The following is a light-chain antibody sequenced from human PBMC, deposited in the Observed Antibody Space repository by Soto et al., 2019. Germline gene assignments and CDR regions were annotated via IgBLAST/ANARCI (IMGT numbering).Light chain of an antibody. CDR2: AAS. CDR1: QGISSY. Sequence: AIRMTQSPSSLSASTGDRVTITCRASQGISSYLAWYQQKPGKAPKLLIYAASTLQSGVPSRFSGSGSGTDFTLTISCLQSEDFANYYYQTYYSYPQAFGPGTKVDIK. V-gene: IGKV1-8*01. J-gene: IGKJ3*01. CDR3: QTYYSYPQA.